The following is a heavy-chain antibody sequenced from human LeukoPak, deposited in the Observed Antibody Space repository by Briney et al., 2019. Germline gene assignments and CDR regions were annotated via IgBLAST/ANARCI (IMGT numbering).Heavy chain of an antibody. CDR2: ISGSGSAI. CDR3: ATYSGYDRIFDY. J-gene: IGHJ4*02. D-gene: IGHD5-12*01. V-gene: IGHV3-48*01. CDR1: GLTFSTYG. Sequence: PGGSLRLSCAASGLTFSTYGMNWVRQAPGKGLEWVSYISGSGSAINYADSVKGRFTISRDNAKNMLFLQMNSLRAKDTAVYYCATYSGYDRIFDYWGQGTLVTVSS.